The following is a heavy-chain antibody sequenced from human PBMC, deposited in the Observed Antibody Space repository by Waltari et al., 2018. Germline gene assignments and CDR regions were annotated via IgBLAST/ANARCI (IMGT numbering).Heavy chain of an antibody. J-gene: IGHJ4*02. CDR1: GGSISSYY. CDR2: IYYSGST. Sequence: QVQLQESGPGLVKPSETLSLTCTVSGGSISSYYWSWIRQPPGKGLEWIGYIYYSGSTNYNPSLKSRVTISVDTSKNQFSLKLSSVTAADTAVYYCARVRDGYSPIDYWGQGTLVIVSS. CDR3: ARVRDGYSPIDY. D-gene: IGHD4-4*01. V-gene: IGHV4-59*01.